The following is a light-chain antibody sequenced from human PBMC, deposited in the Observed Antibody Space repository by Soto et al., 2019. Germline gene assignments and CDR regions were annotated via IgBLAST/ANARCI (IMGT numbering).Light chain of an antibody. CDR2: LNSDGSH. CDR1: SGHSSYA. CDR3: ASYTSSSTSVI. Sequence: QPVLTQSPSASASLGASVKLTCTLSSGHSSYAIAWHQQQPEKGPRYLMKLNSDGSHSKGDGIPDRFSGSSSGAERYLTISSLQSEDEADYYCASYTSSSTSVIFGRGTKLTVL. J-gene: IGLJ2*01. V-gene: IGLV4-69*01.